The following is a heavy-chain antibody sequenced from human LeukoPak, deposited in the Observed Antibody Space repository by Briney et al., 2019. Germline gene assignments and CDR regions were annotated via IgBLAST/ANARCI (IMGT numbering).Heavy chain of an antibody. Sequence: ASVKVSCKASGYTFTNFYMLWVRQAPGQGLGWMGIINPSDDSTIYAQKFQGRVTVTRDTSTSTVYMELSSLRSEDTAVYYCARAWRYTDWFDLWGQGTLVTVSS. J-gene: IGHJ5*02. D-gene: IGHD1-14*01. CDR2: INPSDDST. CDR1: GYTFTNFY. CDR3: ARAWRYTDWFDL. V-gene: IGHV1-46*01.